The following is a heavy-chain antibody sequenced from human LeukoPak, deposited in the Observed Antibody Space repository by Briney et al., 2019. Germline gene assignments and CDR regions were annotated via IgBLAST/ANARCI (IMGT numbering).Heavy chain of an antibody. D-gene: IGHD3-3*01. CDR1: GFTFDDYA. CDR2: ISWNSGSI. J-gene: IGHJ3*02. V-gene: IGHV3-9*01. CDR3: AKVRQIFGVVMTDAFDI. Sequence: PGRSLRLSCAASGFTFDDYAMRWVRQAPGKGLEWVSGISWNSGSIGYADSVKGRFTISRDNAKNSLYLQMNSLRAEDTALYYCAKVRQIFGVVMTDAFDIWGQGTMVTVSS.